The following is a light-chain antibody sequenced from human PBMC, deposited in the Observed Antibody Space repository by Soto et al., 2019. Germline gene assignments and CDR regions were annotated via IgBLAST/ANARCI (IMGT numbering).Light chain of an antibody. CDR2: EVS. Sequence: QSVLTQPASVSESPGQSITISCTGTSSDIGVSTFVSWYQQHPGKAPELIIYEVSDRPSGVSHRFSGSKSGNTASLTISGLQAEDEADYYCSSYTTSHTLVFGGGTQLTVL. V-gene: IGLV2-14*01. CDR1: SSDIGVSTF. J-gene: IGLJ2*01. CDR3: SSYTTSHTLV.